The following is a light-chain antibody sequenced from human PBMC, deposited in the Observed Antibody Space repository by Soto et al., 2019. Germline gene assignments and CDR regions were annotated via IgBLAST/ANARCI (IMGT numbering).Light chain of an antibody. CDR3: QHLDSYST. Sequence: DIPLTQSPSFLSASVGDRVTITCRASQGISSYLACYQQKPGKAPKLLIYAASTLQSGVPSRFSGSGSGTEFTLTISSLQPEDFATYYCQHLDSYSTFGQGTRLEIK. J-gene: IGKJ5*01. CDR2: AAS. V-gene: IGKV1-9*01. CDR1: QGISSY.